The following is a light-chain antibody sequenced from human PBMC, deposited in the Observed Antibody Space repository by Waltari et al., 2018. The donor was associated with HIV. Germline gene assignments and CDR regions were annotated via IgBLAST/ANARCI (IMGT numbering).Light chain of an antibody. Sequence: DIVMTPSPASLSVSLGERASVHYTSIQSVFDSSNNKKYLAWYQQQPGQSPKLLMYWASTREYGVLDRFSGSGSGTNFTLTIRSLQPEDVAVYYCQQYYSSPHTFGQGTKLEIK. J-gene: IGKJ2*01. CDR3: QQYYSSPHT. V-gene: IGKV4-1*01. CDR2: WAS. CDR1: QSVFDSSNNKKY.